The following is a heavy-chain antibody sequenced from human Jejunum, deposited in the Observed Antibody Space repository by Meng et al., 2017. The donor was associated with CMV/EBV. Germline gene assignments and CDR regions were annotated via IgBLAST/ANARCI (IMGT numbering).Heavy chain of an antibody. V-gene: IGHV2-5*02. CDR3: AHFVGGYYPSRPDY. J-gene: IGHJ4*02. D-gene: IGHD1-26*01. Sequence: QIPLKEPGPTLVKPTQTLTLTCSFSGFSPSTSGEGVGWIRQPPGKALEWLALIYRGDDKRYSPSLNSRLTTAKDTSKNEVVLTLTNMGPIDTGTYYCAHFVGGYYPSRPDYWGQGTLVTVSS. CDR2: IYRGDDK. CDR1: GFSPSTSGEG.